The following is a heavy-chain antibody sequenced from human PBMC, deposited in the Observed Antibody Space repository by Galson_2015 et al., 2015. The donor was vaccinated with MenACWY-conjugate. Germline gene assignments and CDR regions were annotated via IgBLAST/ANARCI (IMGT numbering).Heavy chain of an antibody. Sequence: SLRLSCAASGFTSSSYEVDWVRQAPGKGLEWVSYISSSGNTIYYADSVKGRFTISRDNAKNSLYLQMNSLRAEDTAVYYCARGVYDSSGYYFPWGQGTLVTVSS. J-gene: IGHJ1*01. CDR3: ARGVYDSSGYYFP. D-gene: IGHD3-22*01. CDR2: ISSSGNTI. CDR1: GFTSSSYE. V-gene: IGHV3-48*03.